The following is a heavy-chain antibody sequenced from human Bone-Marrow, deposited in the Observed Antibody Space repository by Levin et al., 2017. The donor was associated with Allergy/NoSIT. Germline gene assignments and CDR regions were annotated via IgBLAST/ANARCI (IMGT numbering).Heavy chain of an antibody. CDR3: TRTMVRGVPDMDV. V-gene: IGHV1-8*01. CDR1: GYTFTSYD. Sequence: TGGFLRLSCKTSGYTFTSYDINWVRQATGQGLECLGWLNPDSGNTGYAQKFQGRVTMTRDTSISTVYLELSSLTSEDTAVYYCTRTMVRGVPDMDVWGLGTTVTVSS. D-gene: IGHD3-10*01. J-gene: IGHJ6*02. CDR2: LNPDSGNT.